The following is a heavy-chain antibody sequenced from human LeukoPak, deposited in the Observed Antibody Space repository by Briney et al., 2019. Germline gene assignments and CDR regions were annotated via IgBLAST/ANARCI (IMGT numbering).Heavy chain of an antibody. V-gene: IGHV3-30-3*01. CDR1: GFTFSSYA. D-gene: IGHD2-15*01. CDR2: ISYDGSNK. J-gene: IGHJ4*02. CDR3: ARDGLRNFDY. Sequence: GGSLRLSCAASGFTFSSYAMHWVRQAPGKGLEWVAVISYDGSNKYYADSVKGRFTISRDNSKNTLYLQMNSLRAEDTAVYYCARDGLRNFDYWGQGTLVTVSS.